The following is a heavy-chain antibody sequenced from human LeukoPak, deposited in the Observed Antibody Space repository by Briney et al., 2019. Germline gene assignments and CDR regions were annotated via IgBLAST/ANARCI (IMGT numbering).Heavy chain of an antibody. CDR2: INHSGST. J-gene: IGHJ4*02. Sequence: PSETLSLTCAVYGGSFSGYYWSWIRQPPGKWLEWIGEINHSGSTNYNPSLKSRVTIPVDTSKNQFSLKLSSVTAADTAVYYCARGLNSRGLIWGQGTLVTVSS. D-gene: IGHD6-19*01. V-gene: IGHV4-34*01. CDR1: GGSFSGYY. CDR3: ARGLNSRGLI.